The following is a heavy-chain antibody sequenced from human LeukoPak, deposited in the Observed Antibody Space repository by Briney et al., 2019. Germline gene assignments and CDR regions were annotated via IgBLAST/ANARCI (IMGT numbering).Heavy chain of an antibody. CDR3: ARIRYYYDSSGYYYVQPFDY. CDR1: GYTFTSYD. CDR2: MNPNSGNT. D-gene: IGHD3-22*01. V-gene: IGHV1-8*01. J-gene: IGHJ4*02. Sequence: ASVKVSCKASGYTFTSYDINWVRQATGQGLEWMGWMNPNSGNTGYAQKFQGRVTMTRNTSISTAYMELSSLRSEDTAVYYCARIRYYYDSSGYYYVQPFDYWGQGTLVTVSS.